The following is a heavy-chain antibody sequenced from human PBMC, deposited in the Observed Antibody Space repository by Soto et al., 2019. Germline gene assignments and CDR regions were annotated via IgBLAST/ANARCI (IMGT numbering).Heavy chain of an antibody. CDR2: IYPDGGGT. D-gene: IGHD4-4*01. V-gene: IGHV1-46*01. Sequence: QVQLVQSGAEVKKPGASEKVSCKASGYTFTSYYMHWVRLAPGQGLEWMGIIYPDGGGTSYAQLFQGRVIMTRDTYTSTVYMEMSSLRSEDTAVYYCAVGGNYLSMDVWGQGTTVTVSS. CDR3: AVGGNYLSMDV. CDR1: GYTFTSYY. J-gene: IGHJ6*02.